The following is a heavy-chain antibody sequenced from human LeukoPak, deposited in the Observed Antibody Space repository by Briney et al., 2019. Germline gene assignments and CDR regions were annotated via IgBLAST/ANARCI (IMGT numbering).Heavy chain of an antibody. CDR1: GFNFRSFG. Sequence: GGSLRLSCAASGFNFRSFGFHWLRQAPGKGLEWLAIVSFERNDKYYADSVKGRFTISGDDSKNTLYLQMNSLRSEDTAVYYCARDPLRRGTSYLDNWGQGTLVTVAS. CDR2: VSFERNDK. D-gene: IGHD1-26*01. V-gene: IGHV3-30*03. CDR3: ARDPLRRGTSYLDN. J-gene: IGHJ4*02.